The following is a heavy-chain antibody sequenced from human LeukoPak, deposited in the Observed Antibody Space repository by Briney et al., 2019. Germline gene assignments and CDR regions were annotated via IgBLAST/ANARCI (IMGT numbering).Heavy chain of an antibody. CDR2: ISGSSGTI. J-gene: IGHJ5*02. D-gene: IGHD1-26*01. V-gene: IGHV3-23*01. CDR1: GFSITNYA. Sequence: PGGSLRLSCAASGFSITNYAMSWVRQAPGKGLEWVSSISGSSGTIDYAESVKGRFIISRDNSKNAQYPQMNSLRPEDTATYYCAKGRQLLDPWGQGTLVTVSS. CDR3: AKGRQLLDP.